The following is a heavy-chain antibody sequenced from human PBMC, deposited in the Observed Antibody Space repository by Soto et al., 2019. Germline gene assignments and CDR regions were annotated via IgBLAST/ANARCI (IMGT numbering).Heavy chain of an antibody. CDR2: IYHSGST. J-gene: IGHJ4*02. V-gene: IGHV4-4*02. CDR1: GGSINRNNW. Sequence: QVQLQESGPGLVKPSGTLSLTCGVSGGSINRNNWWSWVRQAPGKGLEWIGEIYHSGSTNYNPSLKSRVTISVDKSKNQFSLKLSSVTAADTAVYYCARSITFDWLFIDYWGQGTLVTVSS. CDR3: ARSITFDWLFIDY. D-gene: IGHD3-9*01.